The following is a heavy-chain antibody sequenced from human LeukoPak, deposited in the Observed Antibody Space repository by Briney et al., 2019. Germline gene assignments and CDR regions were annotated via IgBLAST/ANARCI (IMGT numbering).Heavy chain of an antibody. V-gene: IGHV3-74*01. CDR1: GFTLRSYW. CDR2: INGDGSTT. CDR3: ARENAGSYDR. J-gene: IGHJ5*02. D-gene: IGHD5-18*01. Sequence: EPGGSLRLSCAGSGFTLRSYWMHWVRQAPGEGLVWVSRINGDGSTTSYADSVKGRLTISRDNAKNTLYLQMNSLRAEDTAAYYCARENAGSYDRWGQGTLVTVSS.